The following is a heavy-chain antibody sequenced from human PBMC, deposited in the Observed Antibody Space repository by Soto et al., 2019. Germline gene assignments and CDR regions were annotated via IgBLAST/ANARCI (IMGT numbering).Heavy chain of an antibody. V-gene: IGHV1-69*13. J-gene: IGHJ3*02. CDR2: IIPIFGTA. Sequence: SVKVSCKASGGTFSSYAISWVRQAPGQGLEWMGGIIPIFGTANYAQKFQGRVTITADESTSTAYMELSSLRSEDTAVYYCARDPGDYDSSGYYPARDSWGQGTMVTVSS. D-gene: IGHD3-22*01. CDR3: ARDPGDYDSSGYYPARDS. CDR1: GGTFSSYA.